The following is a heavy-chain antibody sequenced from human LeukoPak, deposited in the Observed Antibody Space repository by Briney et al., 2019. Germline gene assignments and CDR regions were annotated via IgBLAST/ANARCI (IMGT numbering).Heavy chain of an antibody. V-gene: IGHV4-59*01. CDR3: ARDRSIAAYNWFDP. J-gene: IGHJ5*02. CDR2: IYYSGST. CDR1: GGSISSYY. D-gene: IGHD6-6*01. Sequence: SETLSLTCTVSGGSISSYYWSWIRQPPGKGLEWIGYIYYSGSTNYNPSLKSRVTISVDTSKNQFSLKLSSVTAADTAVYYCARDRSIAAYNWFDPWGQGTLVTVSS.